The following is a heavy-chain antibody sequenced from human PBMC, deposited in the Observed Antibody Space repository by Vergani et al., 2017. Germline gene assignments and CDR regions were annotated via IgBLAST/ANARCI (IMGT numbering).Heavy chain of an antibody. CDR3: ARYYDILTGYYDAFDI. D-gene: IGHD3-9*01. V-gene: IGHV4-30-4*01. CDR1: GGSISSGDYY. CDR2: IYYSGST. J-gene: IGHJ3*02. Sequence: QVQLQESGPGLVKPSQTLSLTCTVSGGSISSGDYYWSWIRQPPGKGLEWIGYIYYSGSTYYNPSLKSRVTISVDTSKNQFSLKLSSVTAADTAVYYCARYYDILTGYYDAFDIWGQGTMVTVSS.